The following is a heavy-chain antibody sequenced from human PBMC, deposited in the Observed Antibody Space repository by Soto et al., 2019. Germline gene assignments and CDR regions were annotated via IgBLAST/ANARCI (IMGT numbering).Heavy chain of an antibody. CDR2: ISSSSSYI. Sequence: EVQLVESGGGLVKPGGSLRLSCAASGFTFSSYSMNWVRQAPGKGLEWVSSISSSSSYIYYADSVKGRFTISRDNAKNSLYLQMNSLRAADTAVYSCARGLYYYDSSAYYSPWGQGTLVTVSS. V-gene: IGHV3-21*01. D-gene: IGHD3-22*01. CDR3: ARGLYYYDSSAYYSP. CDR1: GFTFSSYS. J-gene: IGHJ5*02.